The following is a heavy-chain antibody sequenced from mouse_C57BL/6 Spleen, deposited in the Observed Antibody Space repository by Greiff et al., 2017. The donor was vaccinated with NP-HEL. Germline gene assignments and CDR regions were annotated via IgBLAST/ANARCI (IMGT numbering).Heavy chain of an antibody. CDR3: ARGYYGSSYGAMDY. D-gene: IGHD1-1*01. V-gene: IGHV5-17*01. CDR1: GFTFSDYG. CDR2: ISSGSSTI. Sequence: DVMLVESGGGLVKPGGSLKLSCAASGFTFSDYGMHWVRQAPEKGLEWVAYISSGSSTIYYADTVKGRFTISRDNATNTLFLQMTSLRSEDTAMYYCARGYYGSSYGAMDYWGQGTSVTVSS. J-gene: IGHJ4*01.